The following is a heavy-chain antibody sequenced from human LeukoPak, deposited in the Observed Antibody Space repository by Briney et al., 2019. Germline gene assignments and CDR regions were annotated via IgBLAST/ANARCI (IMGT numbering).Heavy chain of an antibody. CDR2: IIPIFGTA. D-gene: IGHD2-2*01. J-gene: IGHJ4*02. CDR3: ARGNTHFLGYCSSTSCSSTFDY. CDR1: GGTFSSYA. Sequence: GASVKVSCKASGGTFSSYAISWVRQAPGQGLEWMGGIIPIFGTANYAQKFQGRVTITADESTSTSYMELSSLRSEDTAVYYCARGNTHFLGYCSSTSCSSTFDYWGQGTLVTVSS. V-gene: IGHV1-69*01.